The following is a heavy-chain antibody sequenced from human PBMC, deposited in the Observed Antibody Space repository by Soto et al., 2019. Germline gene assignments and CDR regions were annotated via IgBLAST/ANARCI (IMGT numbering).Heavy chain of an antibody. V-gene: IGHV4-59*08. J-gene: IGHJ3*02. Sequence: SETLSHTCTVSGGSISSYYWSWIRQPPGKGLEWIGYIYYSGNTYYNPSLKSRLTISLDTSKSQFSLKLSSVAAADTAVYYCAKTITLTNDAFDIWGQGTMVT. CDR3: AKTITLTNDAFDI. D-gene: IGHD4-4*01. CDR2: IYYSGNT. CDR1: GGSISSYY.